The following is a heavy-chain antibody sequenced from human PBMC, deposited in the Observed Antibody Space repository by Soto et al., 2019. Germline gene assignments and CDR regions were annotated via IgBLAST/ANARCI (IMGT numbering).Heavy chain of an antibody. V-gene: IGHV4-61*01. CDR1: GGSVSSGSYF. D-gene: IGHD2-2*01. CDR2: IYYSGST. CDR3: ASSYQTLDMGGWLDP. Sequence: QVQLQESGPGLVKPSETLSLTCAVSGGSVSSGSYFWSWLRQPPGKGLEWIGYIYYSGSTNYNPSLKSRVTISVDTSKYQFSLNLSSVTAADTAVYYCASSYQTLDMGGWLDPWGQGTLVTVSS. J-gene: IGHJ5*02.